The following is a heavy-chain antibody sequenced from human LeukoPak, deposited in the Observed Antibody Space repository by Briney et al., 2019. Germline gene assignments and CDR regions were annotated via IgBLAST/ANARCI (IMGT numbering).Heavy chain of an antibody. CDR2: MNPNSGNT. V-gene: IGHV1-8*03. D-gene: IGHD3-22*01. CDR1: GYTFTSYD. J-gene: IGHJ3*02. Sequence: ASVKVSCKASGYTFTSYDINWVRQATGQGLEWMGWMNPNSGNTGYAQKFQGRVTITRNTSISTAYMELSSLRSEDTAVYYCARDRPNVDSSGYYSRHDAFDIWGQGTLVTVSS. CDR3: ARDRPNVDSSGYYSRHDAFDI.